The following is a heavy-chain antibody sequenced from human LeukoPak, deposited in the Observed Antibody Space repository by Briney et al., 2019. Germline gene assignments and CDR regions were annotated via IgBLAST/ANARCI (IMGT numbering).Heavy chain of an antibody. CDR2: ISSSSSYI. CDR3: ARDPSEASHPYYFDF. V-gene: IGHV3-21*01. CDR1: GFTFSSYS. J-gene: IGHJ4*02. Sequence: PGGSLRLSCAASGFTFSSYSMNWVRQAPGKGLEWISSISSSSSYIYYAGSVKGRFTISRDNAENSLSLQIISLRDEDTAVYSCARDPSEASHPYYFDFWGRGTLVTVSS.